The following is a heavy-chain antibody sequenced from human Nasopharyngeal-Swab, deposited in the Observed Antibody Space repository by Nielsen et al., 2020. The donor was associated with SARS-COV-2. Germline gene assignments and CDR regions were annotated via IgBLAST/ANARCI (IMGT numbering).Heavy chain of an antibody. CDR3: ARRATIGTFFPTPYGMDV. D-gene: IGHD5-24*01. CDR2: IWYDGSNK. Sequence: SLKISCAASGFTFSSYGMHWVRQAPGKGLEWVAVIWYDGSNKYYADSVKGRFTISRDNSKNTLYLQMNSLRAEDTAVYYCARRATIGTFFPTPYGMDVWGQGTTVTVSS. J-gene: IGHJ6*02. V-gene: IGHV3-33*01. CDR1: GFTFSSYG.